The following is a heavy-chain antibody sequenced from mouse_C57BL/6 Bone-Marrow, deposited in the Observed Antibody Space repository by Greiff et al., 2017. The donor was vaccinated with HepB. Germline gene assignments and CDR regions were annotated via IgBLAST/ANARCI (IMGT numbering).Heavy chain of an antibody. CDR2: INYDGSST. CDR1: GFTFSDYY. J-gene: IGHJ1*03. CDR3: AREKGLGGSRYWYFDV. D-gene: IGHD1-1*02. V-gene: IGHV5-16*01. Sequence: EVQRVESEGGLVQPGSSMKLSCTASGFTFSDYYMAWVRQVPEKGLEWVANINYDGSSTYYLDSLKSRFIISRDNAKNILYLQMSSLKSEDTATYYCAREKGLGGSRYWYFDVWGTGTTVTVSS.